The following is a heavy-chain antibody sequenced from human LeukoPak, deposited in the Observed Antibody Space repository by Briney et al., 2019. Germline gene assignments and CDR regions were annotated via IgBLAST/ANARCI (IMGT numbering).Heavy chain of an antibody. CDR3: AKSNAYGLVAI. Sequence: SETLSLTCTVSGGSISTSNYCWGWVRQPPGKGLEWIGHIFYSGSTYYSPSLKSRVTISLDTSRNQFSLKLTAVTAAEPADFYRAKSNAYGLVAIWSQGTMVTVPS. J-gene: IGHJ3*02. V-gene: IGHV4-39*07. D-gene: IGHD3-16*01. CDR1: GGSISTSNYC. CDR2: IFYSGST.